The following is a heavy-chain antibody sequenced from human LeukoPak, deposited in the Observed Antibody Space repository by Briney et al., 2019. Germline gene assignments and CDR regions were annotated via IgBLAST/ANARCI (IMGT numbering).Heavy chain of an antibody. CDR3: ASVVGYCSGGSCLNVDTAMGGMGY. D-gene: IGHD2-15*01. V-gene: IGHV1-69*04. CDR2: IIPILGIA. Sequence: GASVKVSCKASGGTFSSYAISWVRQAPGQGLEWMGRIIPILGIANYAQKFQGRVTITADKSTSTAYMELSSLRSEDTAVYYCASVVGYCSGGSCLNVDTAMGGMGYWGQGTLVTVSS. J-gene: IGHJ4*02. CDR1: GGTFSSYA.